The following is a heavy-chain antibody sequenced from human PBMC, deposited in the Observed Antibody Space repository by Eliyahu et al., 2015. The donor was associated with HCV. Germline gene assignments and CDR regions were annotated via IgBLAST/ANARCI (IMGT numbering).Heavy chain of an antibody. V-gene: IGHV4-59*01. Sequence: QVQLQESGPGLVKPSEXLSLTCSVXGGSITTXYWSWXRQPPGKGPEWIGYIHYSGSTNYNPSLKSRVTISIDTSKNQFSLNLTSVTAADTAMYYCASGGGGIAVTGTGGWFDPWGQGTLVTVSS. CDR3: ASGGGGIAVTGTGGWFDP. J-gene: IGHJ5*02. CDR1: GGSITTXY. CDR2: IHYSGST. D-gene: IGHD6-19*01.